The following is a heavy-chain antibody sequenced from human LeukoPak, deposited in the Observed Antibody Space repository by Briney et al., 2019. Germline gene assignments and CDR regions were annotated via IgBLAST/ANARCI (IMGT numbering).Heavy chain of an antibody. J-gene: IGHJ4*02. CDR2: INPRGGST. CDR1: GYALTTDY. V-gene: IGHV1-46*01. D-gene: IGHD2-2*01. CDR3: ARFGLDCSSTSCLSARYAPFDY. Sequence: ASVKLSCTASGYALTTDYMHWGRQAPGQRLGWGGIINPRGGSTNYAQRSQGRVTMTTDTSTSTAYMELRRLRSDATAVYYGARFGLDCSSTSCLSARYAPFDYWGQGTLVTVSS.